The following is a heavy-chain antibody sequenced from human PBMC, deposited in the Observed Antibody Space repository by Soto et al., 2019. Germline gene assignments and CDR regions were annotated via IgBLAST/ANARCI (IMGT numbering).Heavy chain of an antibody. J-gene: IGHJ4*02. Sequence: QAQLVQSGAEVKKPGSSVKVSCKDSGGLFSSYAISWVRQAPGQGLEWMGGIIPVFDTPYYAQKFQGRVTITADESTNTAYLELSRLRSDDTAVYYCARGDSPYVWFNEFWGQGSRVTVSS. CDR2: IIPVFDTP. CDR3: ARGDSPYVWFNEF. V-gene: IGHV1-69*01. CDR1: GGLFSSYA. D-gene: IGHD3-16*01.